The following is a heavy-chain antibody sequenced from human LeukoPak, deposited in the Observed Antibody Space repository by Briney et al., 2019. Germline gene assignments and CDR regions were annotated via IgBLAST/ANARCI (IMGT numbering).Heavy chain of an antibody. D-gene: IGHD1-26*01. CDR1: GGSISSCGYY. CDR3: ARHEYSGSYYGLSWFDP. Sequence: SETLSLTCTVSGGSISSCGYYWGWIRQPPGKGLEWIASIYYSGSTYYNPSLKSRVTISVDTSKNQLSLKLSSLTAADTAVYYCARHEYSGSYYGLSWFDPWGQGTTVTVSS. CDR2: IYYSGST. V-gene: IGHV4-39*01. J-gene: IGHJ5*02.